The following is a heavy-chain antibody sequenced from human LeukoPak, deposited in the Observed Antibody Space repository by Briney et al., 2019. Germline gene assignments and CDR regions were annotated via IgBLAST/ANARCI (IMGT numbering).Heavy chain of an antibody. V-gene: IGHV1-8*01. Sequence: GASVKVSCKASGYTFTSYDINWVRQATGQGLEWMGWMNPNSGNTGYAQKFQGRVTMTRNTSISTAYMELSSLRSEDTAVYYCARVATMVRGGNHYYYMDVWGKGTTVTISS. CDR3: ARVATMVRGGNHYYYMDV. D-gene: IGHD3-10*01. CDR2: MNPNSGNT. CDR1: GYTFTSYD. J-gene: IGHJ6*03.